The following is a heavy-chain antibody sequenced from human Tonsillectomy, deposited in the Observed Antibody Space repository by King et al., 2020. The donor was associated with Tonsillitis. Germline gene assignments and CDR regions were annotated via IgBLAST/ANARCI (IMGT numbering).Heavy chain of an antibody. D-gene: IGHD3-22*01. CDR3: AVNRDSTGYYVDY. CDR2: IYTSGST. V-gene: IGHV4-4*07. Sequence: VQLQESGPGLVKPSETLSLTCTVSGDSISSYYWSWIRQPAGKGLEWIGRIYTSGSTNYNPSLKSRVTMSVDTSKKQFSLKLSSVTAADTAVYYCAVNRDSTGYYVDYWGQGTPVTVSS. CDR1: GDSISSYY. J-gene: IGHJ4*02.